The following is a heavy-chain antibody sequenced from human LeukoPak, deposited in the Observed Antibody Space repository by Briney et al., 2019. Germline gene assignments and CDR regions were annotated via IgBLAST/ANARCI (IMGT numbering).Heavy chain of an antibody. J-gene: IGHJ6*03. CDR3: ARAWGYDFWSGYSTEHYYYYMDV. V-gene: IGHV4-59*11. D-gene: IGHD3-3*01. CDR1: GGSISSHY. Sequence: VKPSETLSLTCTVSGGSISSHYWSWIRQPPGKGLEWIGYIYYSGSTNYNPSLKSRVTISVDTSKNQFSLKLSSMTAADTAVYYCARAWGYDFWSGYSTEHYYYYMDVWGKGTTVTVSS. CDR2: IYYSGST.